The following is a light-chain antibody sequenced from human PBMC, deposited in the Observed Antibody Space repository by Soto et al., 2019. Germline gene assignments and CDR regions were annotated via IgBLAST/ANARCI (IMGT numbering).Light chain of an antibody. CDR2: GAY. J-gene: IGKJ5*01. CDR1: QSVSSY. V-gene: IGKV3-11*01. Sequence: EIVLTQSPATLSLSPGERATLSCRASQSVSSYLAWYQQKPGQAPRLLIFGAYTRASGIPGRFSGSGSGTDFTLTISRVEPEDFAVYYCQQRSNWPPFTFGQGTRLEIK. CDR3: QQRSNWPPFT.